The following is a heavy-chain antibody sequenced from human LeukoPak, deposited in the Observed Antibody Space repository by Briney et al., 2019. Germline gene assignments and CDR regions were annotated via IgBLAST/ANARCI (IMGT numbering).Heavy chain of an antibody. Sequence: GGSLRLSCAASGLPFSRYAMSWVRHAPGKGREWVCSISSSSSYIYYGGSMKGRFSISRDNAKNSLYLQMNSLRAEDTAVYDCARDVGSAYYDSSGYYNYWGQGTLVTVSS. J-gene: IGHJ4*02. CDR3: ARDVGSAYYDSSGYYNY. CDR2: ISSSSSYI. V-gene: IGHV3-21*01. CDR1: GLPFSRYA. D-gene: IGHD3-22*01.